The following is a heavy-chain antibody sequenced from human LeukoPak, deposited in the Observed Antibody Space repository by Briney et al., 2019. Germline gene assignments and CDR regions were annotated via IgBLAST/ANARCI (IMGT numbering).Heavy chain of an antibody. J-gene: IGHJ4*02. D-gene: IGHD2-15*01. CDR1: GGSISSGGYS. V-gene: IGHV4-30-2*03. Sequence: SETLSLTCAVSGGSISSGGYSWSWIRQPPGKGLEWIGSIYYSGSTYYSPSLKSRVTISVDTSKNQFSLKLRSVTAADTAVYHCARHWAYCSGGTCYSFDDWGQGTLVTVSS. CDR2: IYYSGST. CDR3: ARHWAYCSGGTCYSFDD.